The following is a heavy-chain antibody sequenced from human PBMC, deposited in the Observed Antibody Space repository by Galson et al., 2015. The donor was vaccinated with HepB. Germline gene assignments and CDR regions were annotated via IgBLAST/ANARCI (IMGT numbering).Heavy chain of an antibody. D-gene: IGHD1-26*01. J-gene: IGHJ6*02. CDR2: ILYDGSNK. CDR3: ARDATPQTSGMDV. CDR1: GFTFSSYA. V-gene: IGHV3-30-3*01. Sequence: SLRLSCAASGFTFSSYAMHWVRQAPGKGLEWVAVILYDGSNKYYADSVKGRFTISRDNSKNTLYLQMNSLRAEDTAVYYCARDATPQTSGMDVWGQGTTVTVSS.